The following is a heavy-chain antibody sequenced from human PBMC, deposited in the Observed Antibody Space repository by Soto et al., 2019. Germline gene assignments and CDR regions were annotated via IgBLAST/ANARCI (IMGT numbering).Heavy chain of an antibody. CDR2: MKSKTAGGTT. V-gene: IGHV3-15*01. D-gene: IGHD3-3*01. CDR1: GFTFSNAW. CDR3: AADFWSGTYYFDY. J-gene: IGHJ4*02. Sequence: EVQLVESGGGLVKPGGSLRLSCEASGFTFSNAWMSGFRQAPGKGLEWVGRMKSKTAGGTTDYAAPVKGRFTISRDDSKNTLYLQMNSLKTEDTAVYYCAADFWSGTYYFDYWGQGPLVTVSS.